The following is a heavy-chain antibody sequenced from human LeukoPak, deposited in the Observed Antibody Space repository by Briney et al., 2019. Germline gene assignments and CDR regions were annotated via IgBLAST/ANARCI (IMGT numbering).Heavy chain of an antibody. CDR2: IYYSGDS. J-gene: IGHJ4*02. CDR3: ARHTYARPFDS. V-gene: IGHV4-59*08. D-gene: IGHD6-6*01. CDR1: VGPSRGLF. Sequence: PSETLPFTCPSPVGPSRGLFWTWFGHPPGKGLKWIGYIYYSGDSNYNPSLKSRATISLDTSKNQFSLKVSSVTAADTAIYYCARHTYARPFDSWGQGTLVTVSS.